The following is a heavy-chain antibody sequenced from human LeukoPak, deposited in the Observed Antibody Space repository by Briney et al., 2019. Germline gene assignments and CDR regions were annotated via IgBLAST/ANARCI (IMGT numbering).Heavy chain of an antibody. Sequence: SETLSLTCTVSGGSISSSSYYGGWIRQPPGKGLEWIGSIYYSGSTYYNPSLKSRVTISVDTSKNQFSLKLSSVTAADTAVYYCARHLDWFDPWGQGTLVTVSS. V-gene: IGHV4-39*01. CDR2: IYYSGST. J-gene: IGHJ5*02. CDR1: GGSISSSSYY. CDR3: ARHLDWFDP.